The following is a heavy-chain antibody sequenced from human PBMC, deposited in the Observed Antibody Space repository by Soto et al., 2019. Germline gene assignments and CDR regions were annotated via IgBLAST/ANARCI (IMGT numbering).Heavy chain of an antibody. V-gene: IGHV1-18*04. Sequence: WASVKVSCKASGYTFTSYGITWVRQAPGQGLEWMGWISAYNGNTNYAQKLQGRVTMTTDTSTSTAYMELRSLRSDDTAVYYCARGGGIVGPELNDYWGQGTLVTVSS. CDR1: GYTFTSYG. CDR3: ARGGGIVGPELNDY. D-gene: IGHD1-26*01. CDR2: ISAYNGNT. J-gene: IGHJ4*02.